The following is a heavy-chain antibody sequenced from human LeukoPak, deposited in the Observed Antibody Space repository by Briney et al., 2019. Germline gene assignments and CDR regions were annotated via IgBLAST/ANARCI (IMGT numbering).Heavy chain of an antibody. CDR1: GGSISSYY. D-gene: IGHD6-19*01. Sequence: SETLSHTCTVSGGSISSYYWSWIRQPPGKGLEWIGYIYYSGSTNYNPSLKSRVTISVDTSKNQFSLKLSSVTAADTAVYYCATGIAVAGTRFDYWGQGTLVTVSS. CDR2: IYYSGST. J-gene: IGHJ4*02. CDR3: ATGIAVAGTRFDY. V-gene: IGHV4-59*01.